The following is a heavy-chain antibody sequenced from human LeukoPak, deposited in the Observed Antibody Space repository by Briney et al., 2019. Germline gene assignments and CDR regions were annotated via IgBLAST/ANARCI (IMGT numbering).Heavy chain of an antibody. CDR1: GFTFSSYG. CDR2: IWYDGSNK. D-gene: IGHD6-19*01. V-gene: IGHV3-33*01. CDR3: ARMEHSSGWGIDY. Sequence: PGGSLRLSCAASGFTFSSYGMHWVRQAPGKGLEWVAVIWYDGSNKYYADSVKGRFTISRDNSKNTLYLQMNSLRAEDTAVYYCARMEHSSGWGIDYWGQGTLVTVSS. J-gene: IGHJ4*02.